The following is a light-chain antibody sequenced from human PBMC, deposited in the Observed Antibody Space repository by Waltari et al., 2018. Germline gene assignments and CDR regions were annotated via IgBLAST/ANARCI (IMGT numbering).Light chain of an antibody. V-gene: IGLV4-69*01. CDR1: SGHSSYA. CDR3: QTWGTGIHVV. Sequence: QFVLTQSPSASASLGASVKLTCTLSSGHSSYAIAWHQQQPETGPRFLMKLNSDGSHTKGDEIPDRFSGSSSGPERYLTISSLQSEDEADYYCQTWGTGIHVVFGGGTKLTVL. CDR2: LNSDGSH. J-gene: IGLJ2*01.